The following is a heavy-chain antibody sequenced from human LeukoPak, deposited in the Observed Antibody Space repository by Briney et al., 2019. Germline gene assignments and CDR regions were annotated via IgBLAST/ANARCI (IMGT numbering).Heavy chain of an antibody. Sequence: GASLQISSKGSGGCFTSFWIAWLRRLPGEGLEWMGIRYTGDYDTRYSPSFQGQVTISADKSTSSACLQWSSLKASETAMYYCARVVGPSGSGYLDYWGQGTLVTVSS. J-gene: IGHJ4*02. D-gene: IGHD3-3*01. CDR1: GGCFTSFW. CDR3: ARVVGPSGSGYLDY. CDR2: RYTGDYDT. V-gene: IGHV5-51*01.